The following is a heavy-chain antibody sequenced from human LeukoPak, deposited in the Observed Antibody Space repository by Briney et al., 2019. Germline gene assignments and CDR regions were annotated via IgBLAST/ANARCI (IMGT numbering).Heavy chain of an antibody. D-gene: IGHD3-3*01. CDR2: IYYSGST. Sequence: SETLSLTCTVSGGSISSGDYYWSWIRQPPGKGLEWIGCIYYSGSTYYNPSLKSRVTISVDTSKNQFSLKLSSVTAADTAVYYCARDRTSTIFGVAFAPDAFDIWGQGTMVTVSS. V-gene: IGHV4-30-4*01. CDR1: GGSISSGDYY. J-gene: IGHJ3*02. CDR3: ARDRTSTIFGVAFAPDAFDI.